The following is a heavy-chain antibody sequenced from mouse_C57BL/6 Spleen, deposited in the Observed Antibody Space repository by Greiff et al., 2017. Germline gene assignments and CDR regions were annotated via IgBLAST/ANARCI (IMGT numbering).Heavy chain of an antibody. V-gene: IGHV5-4*01. CDR3: AREDPY. J-gene: IGHJ3*01. CDR2: ISDGGSYT. Sequence: EVKLVESGGGLVKPGGSLKLSCAASGFTFSSYAMSWVRQTPEKRLEWVATISDGGSYTYYPDNVKGRFTISRDNAKNNLYLQMSHLKSEDTAMYYCAREDPYWGQGTLVTVSA. CDR1: GFTFSSYA.